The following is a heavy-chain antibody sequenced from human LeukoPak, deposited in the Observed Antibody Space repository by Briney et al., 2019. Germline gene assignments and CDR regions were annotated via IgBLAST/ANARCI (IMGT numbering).Heavy chain of an antibody. CDR1: GFTFSSYA. D-gene: IGHD3-10*01. CDR3: AKVDGSGKYFDY. V-gene: IGHV3-23*01. J-gene: IGHJ4*02. Sequence: GGSLRLSCAASGFTFSSYAMRWVRQAPGKGLQWVSTISGSGVSTSYADSVKGRFTISRDNSKNTLYLQMNTLKAEDTAVYYCAKVDGSGKYFDYWGQGTLVTVSS. CDR2: ISGSGVST.